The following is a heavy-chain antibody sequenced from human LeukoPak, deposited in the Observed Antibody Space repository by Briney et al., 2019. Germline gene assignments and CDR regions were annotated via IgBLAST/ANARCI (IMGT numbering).Heavy chain of an antibody. J-gene: IGHJ4*02. Sequence: GGSLRLSCAASGFTFSSYGMSWVRQAPGKGLEWVANIKQDGSEEYYVDSVKGRFTISRDNAKNSLYLQMNSLRAEDTAVYYCASSGSYLYWGQGTLVTVSS. CDR3: ASSGSYLY. CDR1: GFTFSSYG. V-gene: IGHV3-7*01. D-gene: IGHD1-26*01. CDR2: IKQDGSEE.